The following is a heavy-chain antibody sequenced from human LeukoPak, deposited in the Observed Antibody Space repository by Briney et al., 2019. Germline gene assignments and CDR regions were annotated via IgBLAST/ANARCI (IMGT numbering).Heavy chain of an antibody. J-gene: IGHJ4*01. D-gene: IGHD2-21*02. V-gene: IGHV4-34*01. Sequence: SETLSLTCAVYGGSFSGYYWSWIRQPPGKGREWIGELKHSGSTNYNPSHKSRVTISVDTSKSQFSLKLSSVTAADTAVYYCARGNSVAYCGGDCYPDGVPWGQGTLVTVSS. CDR1: GGSFSGYY. CDR3: ARGNSVAYCGGDCYPDGVP. CDR2: LKHSGST.